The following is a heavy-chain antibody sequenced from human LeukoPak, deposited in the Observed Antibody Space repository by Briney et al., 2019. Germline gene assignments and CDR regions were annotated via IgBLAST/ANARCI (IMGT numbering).Heavy chain of an antibody. CDR3: ARGLRDWNDGRDYFDY. CDR1: GFTFGSYG. V-gene: IGHV3-33*01. Sequence: GRSLRLSCAASGFTFGSYGMHWVRQAPGKGLEWVAVIWYDGSNKYYADSVKGRFTISRDNSKNTLYLQMNSLRAEDTAVYYCARGLRDWNDGRDYFDYWGQGTLVTVSS. D-gene: IGHD1-1*01. CDR2: IWYDGSNK. J-gene: IGHJ4*02.